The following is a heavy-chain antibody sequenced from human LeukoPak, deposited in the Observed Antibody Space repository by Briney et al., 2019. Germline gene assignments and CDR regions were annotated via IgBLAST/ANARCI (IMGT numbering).Heavy chain of an antibody. CDR3: ASPMVRGVTHAFDI. D-gene: IGHD3-10*01. CDR1: GFTFSSYW. V-gene: IGHV3-74*01. CDR2: INSDGSST. J-gene: IGHJ3*02. Sequence: GGSLRLSCAASGFTFSSYWMHWVRQAPGKGLVWVSRINSDGSSTSYADSVKGRFTISRDNSKNTLYLQMNSLRAEDTAVYYCASPMVRGVTHAFDIWGQGTMVTVSS.